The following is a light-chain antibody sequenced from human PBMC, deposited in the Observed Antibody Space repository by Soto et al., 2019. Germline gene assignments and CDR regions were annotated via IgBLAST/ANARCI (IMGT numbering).Light chain of an antibody. V-gene: IGKV3D-15*01. CDR2: GAS. CDR3: QQYKNWPWT. J-gene: IGKJ1*01. CDR1: QSVTTQ. Sequence: IVLTQSPGTLSSSPGEGATLPCRASQSVTTQLAWYQQKPGQAPRLIIHGASTRATGVTDRITGSGSGTDFTLSISRLQSEDFAVYYCQQYKNWPWTFGQGTKVDIK.